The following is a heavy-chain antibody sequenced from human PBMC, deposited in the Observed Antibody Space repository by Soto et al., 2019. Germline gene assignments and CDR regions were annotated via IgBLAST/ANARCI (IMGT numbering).Heavy chain of an antibody. CDR2: IWYDGSNK. Sequence: AGGSLRLSCAASGFTFSSYGMHWVRQAPGKGLEWVAVIWYDGSNKYYADSVKGRFTISRDNSKNTLYLQMNSLRAEDTAVYYCARDGTMVRGVIRGYFDYWGQGTLVTVSS. J-gene: IGHJ4*02. CDR1: GFTFSSYG. V-gene: IGHV3-33*01. CDR3: ARDGTMVRGVIRGYFDY. D-gene: IGHD3-10*01.